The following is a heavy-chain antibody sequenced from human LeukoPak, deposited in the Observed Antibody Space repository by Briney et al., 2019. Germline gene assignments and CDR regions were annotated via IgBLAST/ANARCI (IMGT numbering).Heavy chain of an antibody. J-gene: IGHJ5*02. Sequence: SETLSLTCTVSGGSISSSSYYWGWIRQPPGKGLEWIGSIYYSGSTYYNPSLKSRVTISVDTSKNQFSLKLSSVTAADTAVYYCATSWVQQLGPGLNWFDPWGQGTLVTVSS. D-gene: IGHD6-13*01. CDR2: IYYSGST. CDR3: ATSWVQQLGPGLNWFDP. CDR1: GGSISSSSYY. V-gene: IGHV4-39*01.